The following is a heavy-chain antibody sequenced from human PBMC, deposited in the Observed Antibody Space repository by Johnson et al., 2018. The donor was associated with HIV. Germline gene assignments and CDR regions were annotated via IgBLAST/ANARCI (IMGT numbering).Heavy chain of an antibody. V-gene: IGHV3-30-3*01. CDR1: GFTFSSYA. Sequence: QVQLVESGGGVVQPGRSLRLSCAASGFTFSSYAMHWVRQAPGKGLEWVAVISYDGSNKYYADSVKGRFTISRDNSKNTLYLQMNSLRPEDTAVYYCAREHRGYNVWSGYYPDAFDIWGLGTMVTVSS. CDR2: ISYDGSNK. D-gene: IGHD3-3*01. CDR3: AREHRGYNVWSGYYPDAFDI. J-gene: IGHJ3*02.